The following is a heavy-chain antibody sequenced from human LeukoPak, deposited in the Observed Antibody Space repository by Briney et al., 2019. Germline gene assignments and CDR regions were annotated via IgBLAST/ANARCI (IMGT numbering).Heavy chain of an antibody. CDR2: ISGYDGNT. CDR3: ARDCRTSCYWCDP. D-gene: IGHD2-2*01. Sequence: ASVKVSCKASGCNFTTYGISWVRQAPGQGLEWMGWISGYDGNTKYAQKLQGRVTMTTDTSTSTAYMELRSLRSDDTAVYYCARDCRTSCYWCDPWGQGTLVTVAS. CDR1: GCNFTTYG. V-gene: IGHV1-18*01. J-gene: IGHJ5*02.